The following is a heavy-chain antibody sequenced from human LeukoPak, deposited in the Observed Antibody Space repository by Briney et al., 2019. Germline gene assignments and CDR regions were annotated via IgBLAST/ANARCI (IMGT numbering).Heavy chain of an antibody. D-gene: IGHD5-18*01. V-gene: IGHV1-69*13. CDR3: ARDRGYSYGRVRDYYYYMDV. CDR2: IIPIFGTA. J-gene: IGHJ6*03. Sequence: ASVKVSCKASGGTFSSYAISWVRQAPGQGLEWMGGIIPIFGTANYAQKFQGRVTITADESTSTAYMELSSLRSEDTAVYYCARDRGYSYGRVRDYYYYMDVWGKGTTVTISS. CDR1: GGTFSSYA.